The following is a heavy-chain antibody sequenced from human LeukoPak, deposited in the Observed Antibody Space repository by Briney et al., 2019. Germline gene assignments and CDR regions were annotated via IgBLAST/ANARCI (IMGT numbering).Heavy chain of an antibody. J-gene: IGHJ4*02. CDR3: ARNSGSDSHIDC. CDR2: ISPVGSTT. CDR1: GFSFSRYW. V-gene: IGHV3-74*03. Sequence: GGSLRLSCAASGFSFSRYWMHWVRQAPGKGLMWVSRISPVGSTTLYADSVKGRFTISRDNAKNTSYLQMNSLGAEDTAVYYCARNSGSDSHIDCWGQGTLVTVSS. D-gene: IGHD3-10*01.